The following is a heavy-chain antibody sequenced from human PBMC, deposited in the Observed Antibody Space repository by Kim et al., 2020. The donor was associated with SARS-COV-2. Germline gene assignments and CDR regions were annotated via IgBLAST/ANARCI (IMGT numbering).Heavy chain of an antibody. CDR3: ARDGGLFYFDY. V-gene: IGHV4-4*02. CDR2: T. D-gene: IGHD2-15*01. J-gene: IGHJ4*02. Sequence: TNYHPSLKGRVTISVDKSKNQFSLKLSSVTAADTAVYYCARDGGLFYFDYWGQGTLVTVSS.